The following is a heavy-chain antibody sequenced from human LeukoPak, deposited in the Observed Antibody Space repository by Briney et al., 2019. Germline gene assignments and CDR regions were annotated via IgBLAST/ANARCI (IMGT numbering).Heavy chain of an antibody. J-gene: IGHJ6*02. D-gene: IGHD2-15*01. CDR2: ISYDGSNK. Sequence: GGSLRLSCAASGFTFSSYAMHWVRQAPGKGLEWVAVISYDGSNKYYADSVKGRFTISRDNSKNTLYLQMNSLRAEDTAVYYCARDIIDIVVVVAAPGTYYYGMDVWGQGTTVTVSS. CDR1: GFTFSSYA. CDR3: ARDIIDIVVVVAAPGTYYYGMDV. V-gene: IGHV3-30*04.